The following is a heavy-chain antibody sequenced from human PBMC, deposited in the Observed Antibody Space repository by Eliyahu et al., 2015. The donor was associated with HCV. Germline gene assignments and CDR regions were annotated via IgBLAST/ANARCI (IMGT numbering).Heavy chain of an antibody. Sequence: QVQLVQSGTEVKKPGASVKVSCKASGYTFTSYDINWVRQATGQGLEWMGWMNPNSGNTGYAQKFQGRVTMTRNTSISTAHMELSSLRSEDTAVYYCARGPGADLWFGELYGYWGQGTLVTVSS. CDR3: ARGPGADLWFGELYGY. V-gene: IGHV1-8*01. D-gene: IGHD3-10*01. CDR1: GYTFTSYD. CDR2: MNPNSGNT. J-gene: IGHJ4*02.